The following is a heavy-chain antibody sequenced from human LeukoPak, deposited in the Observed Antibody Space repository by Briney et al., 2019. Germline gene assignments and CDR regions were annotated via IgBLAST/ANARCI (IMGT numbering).Heavy chain of an antibody. CDR3: ARVPPHHDGITYYSAAFDV. V-gene: IGHV1-8*01. CDR1: GYTFSTYD. Sequence: EASVRVSCTASGYTFSTYDINWVRHAPGQGPEWMGWMNPVGGNTGFAEKFQGRVTLTRQTSIGTAYMEISSLRSDDTAVYYCARVPPHHDGITYYSAAFDVWGQGTMLIVSS. J-gene: IGHJ3*01. CDR2: MNPVGGNT. D-gene: IGHD3-10*01.